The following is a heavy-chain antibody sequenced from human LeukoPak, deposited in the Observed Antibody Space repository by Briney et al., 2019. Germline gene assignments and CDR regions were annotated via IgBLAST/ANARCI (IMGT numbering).Heavy chain of an antibody. CDR3: AKGGWGSYFDY. V-gene: IGHV3-23*01. Sequence: GGSLRLSCAASGFTFSGYAMTWVRQTPGKGLEWVSGISGSGGSTYYADSVKGRFTISRDSSKNTLYLQMNSLRTEDTAVYYCAKGGWGSYFDYWGQRTLVTVSS. D-gene: IGHD7-27*01. CDR2: ISGSGGST. J-gene: IGHJ4*02. CDR1: GFTFSGYA.